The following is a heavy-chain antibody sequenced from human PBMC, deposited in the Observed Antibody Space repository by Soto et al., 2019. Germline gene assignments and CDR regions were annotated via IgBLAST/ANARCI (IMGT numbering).Heavy chain of an antibody. V-gene: IGHV4-61*01. D-gene: IGHD3-22*01. CDR1: GVSVTDSTYY. CDR3: ARDNSGNYDGYDM. J-gene: IGHJ3*02. CDR2: VYYSGRGST. Sequence: QVQLQESGPGLVTPSETLSLTCTVSGVSVTDSTYYWSWIRQPPGKGLEWIGEVYYSGRGSTNYIPSLTRRVSISVDTSKNQSSLRLSSVTAADTALYYCARDNSGNYDGYDMWGQGTMVIVSS.